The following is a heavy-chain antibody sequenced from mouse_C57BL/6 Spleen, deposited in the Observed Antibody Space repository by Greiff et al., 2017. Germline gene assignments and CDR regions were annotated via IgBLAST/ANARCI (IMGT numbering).Heavy chain of an antibody. CDR1: GFTFSSYG. CDR3: ARLAGTGYFDY. CDR2: ISSGGSYT. V-gene: IGHV5-6*02. Sequence: ELKLVESGGDLVKPGGSLKLSCAASGFTFSSYGMSWVRQTPDKRLEWVATISSGGSYTYYPDSVKGRFTISRDNAKNTLYLQMSSLKSEDTAMYYCARLAGTGYFDYWGQGTTLTVSS. J-gene: IGHJ2*01. D-gene: IGHD4-1*01.